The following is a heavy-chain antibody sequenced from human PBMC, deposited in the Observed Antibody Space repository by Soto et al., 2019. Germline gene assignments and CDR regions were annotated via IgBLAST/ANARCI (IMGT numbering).Heavy chain of an antibody. Sequence: SVKVSCKASGGTSSSYAISWVRQAPGQGLEWMGGIIPIFGTANYAQKFQGRVTITADESTSTAYMELSSLRSEDTAVYYCARLMGSYYYYGMDVWGQGTTVTVSS. D-gene: IGHD1-26*01. CDR1: GGTSSSYA. J-gene: IGHJ6*02. CDR2: IIPIFGTA. V-gene: IGHV1-69*13. CDR3: ARLMGSYYYYGMDV.